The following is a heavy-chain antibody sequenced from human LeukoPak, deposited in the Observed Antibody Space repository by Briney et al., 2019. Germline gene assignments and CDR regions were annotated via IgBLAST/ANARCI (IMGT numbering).Heavy chain of an antibody. CDR3: ARGFPPAAGFFDY. CDR2: INWNGGST. Sequence: GGSLRLSCAVSGFTFDDYGMSWVRQAPGKGLEWVSGINWNGGSTGYADSVKGRFTISRDNAKNSLHLQMNSLRAEDTALYHCARGFPPAAGFFDYWGQGTLVTVSS. J-gene: IGHJ4*02. D-gene: IGHD6-13*01. CDR1: GFTFDDYG. V-gene: IGHV3-20*01.